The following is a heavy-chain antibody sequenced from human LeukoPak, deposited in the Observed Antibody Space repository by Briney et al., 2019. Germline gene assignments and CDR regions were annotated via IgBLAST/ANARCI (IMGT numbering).Heavy chain of an antibody. CDR1: GYTFTGYY. CDR3: ARERTPYYYDSSGYYYRGWFDP. V-gene: IGHV1-2*06. J-gene: IGHJ5*02. D-gene: IGHD3-22*01. Sequence: ASVKVSCKASGYTFTGYYMHWVRQAPGQGLEWIGRINPNSGGTNYAQKFQGRVTMTRDTSISTAYMELSRLRSDDTAVYYCARERTPYYYDSSGYYYRGWFDPWGQGTLVTVSS. CDR2: INPNSGGT.